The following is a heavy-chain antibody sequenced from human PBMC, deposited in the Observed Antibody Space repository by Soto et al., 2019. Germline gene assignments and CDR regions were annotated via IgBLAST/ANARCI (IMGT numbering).Heavy chain of an antibody. J-gene: IGHJ4*02. Sequence: QVQLVESGGGVVQAGRSLRLSCAASGFTFSSYAMHWVRQAPGKGLEWVAVISYDGSNKYYADSVKGRFTISRDNSKNTLYLQMNSLRAEDTAVYYCARGGYYYDSSTLDYWGQGTLVTVSS. D-gene: IGHD3-22*01. CDR2: ISYDGSNK. CDR1: GFTFSSYA. CDR3: ARGGYYYDSSTLDY. V-gene: IGHV3-30-3*01.